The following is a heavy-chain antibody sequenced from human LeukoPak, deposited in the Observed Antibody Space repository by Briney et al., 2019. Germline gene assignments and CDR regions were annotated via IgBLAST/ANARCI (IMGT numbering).Heavy chain of an antibody. D-gene: IGHD4-11*01. V-gene: IGHV4-59*12. CDR3: ARYRGKTTVSSLDWFDP. CDR1: GGSISSYY. CDR2: IYYSGST. Sequence: TPSETLSLTCTVSGGSISSYYWSWIRQPPGKGLEWIGYIYYSGSTNYNPSLKSRVTISVDTSKNQFSLKLSSVTAADTAVYYCARYRGKTTVSSLDWFDPWGQGTLVTVSS. J-gene: IGHJ5*02.